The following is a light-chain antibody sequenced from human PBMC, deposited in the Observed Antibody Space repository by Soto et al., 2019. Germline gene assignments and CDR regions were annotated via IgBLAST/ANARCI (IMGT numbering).Light chain of an antibody. V-gene: IGKV2-30*01. CDR1: QSLAYSDGNTY. CDR3: EQGTHWPPYT. CDR2: KVS. Sequence: DVVMTQSPLSLPVTLGQPASISCRSSQSLAYSDGNTYLNWFQQRPAQSPRRLIDKVSNRDSGVPDRFSGSASGTYFTLKISRVDAEDVGVYYCEQGTHWPPYTFGQGTKVDSK. J-gene: IGKJ2*01.